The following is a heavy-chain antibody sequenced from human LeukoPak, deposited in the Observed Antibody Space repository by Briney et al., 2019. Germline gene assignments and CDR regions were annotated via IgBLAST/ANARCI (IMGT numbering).Heavy chain of an antibody. CDR2: IYVTGGYI. CDR3: AREFNTVGNFDY. D-gene: IGHD3-10*01. V-gene: IGHV3-21*01. J-gene: IGHJ4*02. Sequence: GESLRLSCATSGFTFSRFSMRWVRQAPGKGLEWVASIYVTGGYINYADSVKGRVTISRDSAKNSVYLQMSSLRAEDTAVYYCAREFNTVGNFDYWGQGTLVTVSS. CDR1: GFTFSRFS.